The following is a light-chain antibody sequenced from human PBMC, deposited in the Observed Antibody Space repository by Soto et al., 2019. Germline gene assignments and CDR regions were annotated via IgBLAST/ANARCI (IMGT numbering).Light chain of an antibody. CDR3: CSYAGSSTPYV. CDR1: SSDVGSYNL. J-gene: IGLJ1*01. CDR2: EGN. V-gene: IGLV2-23*01. Sequence: QSALTQPASVSGSPGQSITISCAGTSSDVGSYNLVSWYQQHPGKAPKLMIYEGNKRPSGVSNRFSGSKSANTASLTISGLQADDESDYYCCSYAGSSTPYVFGTGTKLTVL.